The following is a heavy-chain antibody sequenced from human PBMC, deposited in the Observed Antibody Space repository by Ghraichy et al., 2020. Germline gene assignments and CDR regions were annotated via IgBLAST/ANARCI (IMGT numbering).Heavy chain of an antibody. CDR3: ANLYYYDSSGYFDY. V-gene: IGHV3-23*01. J-gene: IGHJ4*02. CDR1: GFTFSSYA. D-gene: IGHD3-22*01. Sequence: GESLNISCAASGFTFSSYAMSWVRQAPGKGLEWVSVISGSGGSTYYADSVKGRFTISRDNSKNTLYLQMNSLRAEDTAVYYCANLYYYDSSGYFDYWGQGTLVTVSS. CDR2: ISGSGGST.